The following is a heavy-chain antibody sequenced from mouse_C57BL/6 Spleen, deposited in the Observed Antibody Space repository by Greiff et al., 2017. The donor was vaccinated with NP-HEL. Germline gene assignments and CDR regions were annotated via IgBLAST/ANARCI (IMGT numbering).Heavy chain of an antibody. Sequence: VQLQQSGAELVRPGASVKLSCTASGFNIKDDYMHWVKQRPEQGLEWIGWIDPETGDTEYASKFQGKATITADTSSNTAYLQLSSLTSEDTAVYYCTTRGYGSAFAYWGQGTLVTVSA. V-gene: IGHV14-4*01. CDR3: TTRGYGSAFAY. CDR2: IDPETGDT. CDR1: GFNIKDDY. D-gene: IGHD1-1*01. J-gene: IGHJ3*01.